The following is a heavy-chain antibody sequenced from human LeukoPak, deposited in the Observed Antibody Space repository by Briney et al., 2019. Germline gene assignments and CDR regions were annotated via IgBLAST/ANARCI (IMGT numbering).Heavy chain of an antibody. D-gene: IGHD4-23*01. Sequence: SETLSLTCTLSGGSFSSGGHYWSWIRQHPGRGLEWIGFIYYTGSAYYNPSLKSRVTISVDTSKNRFSLKLNSATAADTAVYYCARENSDYYGMDVWGQGTTVTVSS. CDR2: IYYTGSA. V-gene: IGHV4-31*03. CDR3: ARENSDYYGMDV. CDR1: GGSFSSGGHY. J-gene: IGHJ6*02.